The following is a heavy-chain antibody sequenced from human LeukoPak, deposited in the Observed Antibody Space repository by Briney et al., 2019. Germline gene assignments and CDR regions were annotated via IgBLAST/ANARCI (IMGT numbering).Heavy chain of an antibody. CDR3: ARKVGATTYPDWFDP. J-gene: IGHJ5*02. D-gene: IGHD1-26*01. V-gene: IGHV4-34*01. Sequence: PSETLSLTCAVYGGSFSDYYWSWIRQPPGKGLEWIGEINHSGSTNYNPSLKSRLTISVDTSKKQFSLKLSSATAADTAVYYCARKVGATTYPDWFDPWGQGTLVTVSS. CDR2: INHSGST. CDR1: GGSFSDYY.